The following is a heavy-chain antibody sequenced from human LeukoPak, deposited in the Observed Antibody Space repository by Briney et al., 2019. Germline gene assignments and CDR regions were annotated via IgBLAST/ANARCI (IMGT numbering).Heavy chain of an antibody. J-gene: IGHJ4*02. CDR1: GYTFTDYY. CDR3: ARDDKSVPAYYYDSSGGDY. Sequence: ASVKVSCKASGYTFTDYYMHWVRQAPGQGLELMGRINPNSGDTNYAQKFQGRVTMTRDTSISTAYMELSRLRSDDTAVYYCARDDKSVPAYYYDSSGGDYWGQGTLVTVSS. D-gene: IGHD3-22*01. V-gene: IGHV1-2*06. CDR2: INPNSGDT.